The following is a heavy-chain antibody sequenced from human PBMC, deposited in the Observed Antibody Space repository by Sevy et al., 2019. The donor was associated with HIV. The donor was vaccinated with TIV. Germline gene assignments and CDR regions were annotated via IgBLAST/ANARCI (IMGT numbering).Heavy chain of an antibody. CDR2: INSDGSST. CDR3: ARAKDGYYDFWSGSYYYYGMDV. J-gene: IGHJ6*02. CDR1: GFTFSSYW. D-gene: IGHD3-3*01. V-gene: IGHV3-74*01. Sequence: GGSLRLSCAASGFTFSSYWMHWVRQAPGKGLVWVSRINSDGSSTSYADSVKGRFTISRDNAKNTLYLEMNSLRAEDTAVYYCARAKDGYYDFWSGSYYYYGMDVWGQGTTVTVSS.